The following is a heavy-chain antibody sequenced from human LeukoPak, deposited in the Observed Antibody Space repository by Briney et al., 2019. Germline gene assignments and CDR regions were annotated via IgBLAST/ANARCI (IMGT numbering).Heavy chain of an antibody. J-gene: IGHJ3*02. CDR2: INPNTGRT. V-gene: IGHV1-2*02. D-gene: IGHD3-10*01. CDR1: GYTFTDYY. CDR3: ATLWFGEYGDGFDI. Sequence: ASVKVSCKASGYTFTDYYMHWVRQAPGQGLEWMGWINPNTGRTNYAQKFQGRVTMIRDTSISTAYMELRRLRPDDPAVYYCATLWFGEYGDGFDIWGQGTMVTVSS.